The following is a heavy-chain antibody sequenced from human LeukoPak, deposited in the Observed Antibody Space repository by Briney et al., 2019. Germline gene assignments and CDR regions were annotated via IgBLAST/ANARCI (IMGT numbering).Heavy chain of an antibody. CDR1: GFTFSSYW. D-gene: IGHD6-19*01. V-gene: IGHV3-74*01. J-gene: IGHJ1*01. CDR3: ARAYKDRSLAGKKEFFQH. CDR2: INSDGCST. Sequence: PGGSLRLSCAASGFTFSSYWMHWVRQAPGKGLVWVSRINSDGCSTSYADSVKGRFTISRDNANNFLYLQMNSLRAEDTALYYCARAYKDRSLAGKKEFFQHWGQGTLVTVSS.